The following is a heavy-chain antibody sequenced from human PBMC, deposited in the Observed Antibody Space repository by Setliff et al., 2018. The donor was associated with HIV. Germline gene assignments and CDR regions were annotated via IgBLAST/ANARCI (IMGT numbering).Heavy chain of an antibody. CDR1: GGSISSSSYY. V-gene: IGHV4-39*07. D-gene: IGHD3-3*01. CDR2: IYYSGST. J-gene: IGHJ5*02. CDR3: ARAPPITIFGSDWFDP. Sequence: KTSETLSLTCTVSGGSISSSSYYWGWVRQPPGKGLEWIGSIYYSGSTYYNPSLKSRVTISVDTSKNQFSLKLNSVTAADTAVYYCARAPPITIFGSDWFDPWGQGTLVTAPQ.